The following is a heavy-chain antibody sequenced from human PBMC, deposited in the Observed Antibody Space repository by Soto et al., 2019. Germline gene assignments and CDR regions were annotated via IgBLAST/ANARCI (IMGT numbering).Heavy chain of an antibody. J-gene: IGHJ4*02. CDR3: PRVGGEGSLAY. CDR1: GGSISSGGYS. Sequence: QLQLQESGSGLVKPSQTLSLTCAVSGGSISSGGYSWSWIRQPPGKGLEWIGYIYHSGSSYYNPSLQSPVTISVHTSKNQFSLKLSSVTAAVTAVYYSPRVGGEGSLAYWRQGTMVAVSS. CDR2: IYHSGSS. D-gene: IGHD3-16*01. V-gene: IGHV4-30-2*01.